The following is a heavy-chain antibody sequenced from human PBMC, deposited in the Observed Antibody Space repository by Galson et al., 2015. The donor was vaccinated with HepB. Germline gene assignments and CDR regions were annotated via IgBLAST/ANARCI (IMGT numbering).Heavy chain of an antibody. J-gene: IGHJ6*02. CDR1: GFTFTSSA. Sequence: SVKVSCKASGFTFTSSAVQWVRQARGQRLEWIGWIVVGSGNTNYAQKFQERVTITRDMSTSTAYMELSSLRSEDTAVYYCAADRIKRLHYYYYGMDVWGQGTTVTVSS. V-gene: IGHV1-58*01. CDR3: AADRIKRLHYYYYGMDV. D-gene: IGHD6-25*01. CDR2: IVVGSGNT.